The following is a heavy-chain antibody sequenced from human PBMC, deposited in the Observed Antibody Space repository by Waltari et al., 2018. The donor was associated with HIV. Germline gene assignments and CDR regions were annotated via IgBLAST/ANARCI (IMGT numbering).Heavy chain of an antibody. CDR2: IKQDGSQK. D-gene: IGHD2-8*01. Sequence: EVQLVVSGGASVKPGGSLRLSCSAHELTFSLHWMSWVRQASGKGLEWVANIKQDGSQKHYVDSVKGRFTISRDNAKKSLYLQMNSLKAEDTAVYYCARMGLMMYAIGAFDIWGQGTMVTVSS. J-gene: IGHJ3*02. CDR1: ELTFSLHW. V-gene: IGHV3-7*01. CDR3: ARMGLMMYAIGAFDI.